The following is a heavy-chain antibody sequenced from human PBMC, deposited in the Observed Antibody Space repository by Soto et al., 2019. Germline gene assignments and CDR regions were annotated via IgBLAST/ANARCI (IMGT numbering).Heavy chain of an antibody. J-gene: IGHJ6*03. V-gene: IGHV3-7*01. Sequence: GGSLRLSCAASGFTFSSYWMSWVRQAPGKGLEWVANIMQDGSEKYYVDSVKGRFTISRDNAKNSLYLQMNSLRAEDTAVYYCAREGVRFLESAEIYYYYYMDVWGKGTTVTVSS. CDR1: GFTFSSYW. D-gene: IGHD3-3*01. CDR2: IMQDGSEK. CDR3: AREGVRFLESAEIYYYYYMDV.